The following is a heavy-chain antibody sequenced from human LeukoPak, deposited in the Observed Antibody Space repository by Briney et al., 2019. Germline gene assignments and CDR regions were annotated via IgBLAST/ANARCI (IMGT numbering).Heavy chain of an antibody. CDR1: GFTFDDYA. J-gene: IGHJ6*04. V-gene: IGHV3-9*03. CDR3: AKAHSDISTGSLGV. D-gene: IGHD3-9*01. Sequence: GGSLRLSCAASGFTFDDYAMHWVRQAPGKGLEWVSGISWNSGSIGYADSVKGRLTISRDNAKNSLYLQMNSLRAEDMALYYCAKAHSDISTGSLGVWGKGTTVTVSS. CDR2: ISWNSGSI.